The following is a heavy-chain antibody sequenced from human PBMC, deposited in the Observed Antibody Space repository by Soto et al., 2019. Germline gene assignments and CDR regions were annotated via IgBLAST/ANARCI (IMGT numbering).Heavy chain of an antibody. V-gene: IGHV4-59*01. D-gene: IGHD1-26*01. Sequence: PSETLSLTCTVSGGSISSYYWSWIRQPPGKGLEWIGYIYYSGSTNYNPSLKSRVTISVDTSKNQFSLKLSSVTAADTAVYYCARDSGSYYDYWGQGALVTVSS. CDR3: ARDSGSYYDY. CDR1: GGSISSYY. J-gene: IGHJ4*02. CDR2: IYYSGST.